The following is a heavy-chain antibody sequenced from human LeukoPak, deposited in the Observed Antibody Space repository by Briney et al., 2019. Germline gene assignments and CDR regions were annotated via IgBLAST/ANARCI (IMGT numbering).Heavy chain of an antibody. CDR2: INHSGST. CDR3: ARGGDPPYYFDY. CDR1: GGSFSGYY. J-gene: IGHJ4*02. V-gene: IGHV4-34*01. Sequence: SETLSLTCAVYGGSFSGYYWSWIRQPPGKGLEWIGEINHSGSTNYNPSLKSRVTISVDTSKNQFSLKLSSVTAADTAVYYCARGGDPPYYFDYWGQGTLVTVSS. D-gene: IGHD4-17*01.